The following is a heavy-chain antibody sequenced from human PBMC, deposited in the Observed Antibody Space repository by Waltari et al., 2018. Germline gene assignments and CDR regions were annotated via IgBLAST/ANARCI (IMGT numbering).Heavy chain of an antibody. V-gene: IGHV4-39*01. J-gene: IGHJ6*02. CDR2: IYYNGST. Sequence: QPPGKGLEWIGSIYYNGSTYYNPSLKSRVTISVDTSKNQFSLKLSSVTAADTAVYYCARQLLLWFGELDMDVWGQGTTVTVSS. CDR3: ARQLLLWFGELDMDV. D-gene: IGHD3-10*01.